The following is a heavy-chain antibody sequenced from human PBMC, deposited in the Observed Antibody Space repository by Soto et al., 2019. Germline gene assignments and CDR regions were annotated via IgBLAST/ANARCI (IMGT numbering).Heavy chain of an antibody. D-gene: IGHD6-19*01. J-gene: IGHJ5*02. Sequence: GGSLRLSCAASGFTFSSYGMPWVRQAPGKGLEWAAVISYDGSNKYYADSVKGRFTISRDNSKNTLYLQMNSLRAEDTAVYYCAKDRSSGWYVRSPWFDPWGQGTLVTVSS. CDR1: GFTFSSYG. CDR2: ISYDGSNK. V-gene: IGHV3-30*18. CDR3: AKDRSSGWYVRSPWFDP.